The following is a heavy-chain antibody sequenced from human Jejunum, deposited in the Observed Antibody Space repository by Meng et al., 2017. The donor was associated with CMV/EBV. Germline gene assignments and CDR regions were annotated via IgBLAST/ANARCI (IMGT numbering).Heavy chain of an antibody. CDR3: AKDRIPGYSSSWYFFY. CDR2: IRYDGSNK. Sequence: TFGSYGMHGVRRAPGKGLEWVTFIRYDGSNKYYADSVKGRFTISRDNSKNTLYLQMNSLRAEDTAVYYCAKDRIPGYSSSWYFFYWGQGTLVTVSS. V-gene: IGHV3-30*02. J-gene: IGHJ4*02. D-gene: IGHD6-13*01. CDR1: TFGSYG.